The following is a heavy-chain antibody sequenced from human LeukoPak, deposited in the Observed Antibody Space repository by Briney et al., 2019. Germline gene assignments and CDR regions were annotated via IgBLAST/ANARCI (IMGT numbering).Heavy chain of an antibody. D-gene: IGHD3-22*01. CDR2: INSGSDTI. J-gene: IGHJ6*03. CDR1: GFSFNSYT. Sequence: GGSLRLSCAASGFSFNSYTMNWVRQAPGQGLEWVSFINSGSDTIYYADSVKGRFTISRDNAKNSLSLQMNSLGAEDTAVYFCARTYDHTGSHYYYYMDVWGKGTTVTVSS. CDR3: ARTYDHTGSHYYYYMDV. V-gene: IGHV3-48*01.